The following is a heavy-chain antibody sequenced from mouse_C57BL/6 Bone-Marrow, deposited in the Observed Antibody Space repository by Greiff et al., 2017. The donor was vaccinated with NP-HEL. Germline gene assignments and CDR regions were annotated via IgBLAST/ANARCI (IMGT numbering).Heavy chain of an antibody. J-gene: IGHJ3*01. V-gene: IGHV1-87*01. CDR3: ARGNYYGPY. CDR1: GYTFTTYW. CDR2: IYPGDGNS. Sequence: VQLQQSGAELARPGASVKLSCKASGYTFTTYWMPWIGAIYPGDGNSRFAPKFKGKATLTADKSSNTAYMQLSSLASEDSAVYYCARGNYYGPYWGQGTLVTVSA. D-gene: IGHD1-1*01.